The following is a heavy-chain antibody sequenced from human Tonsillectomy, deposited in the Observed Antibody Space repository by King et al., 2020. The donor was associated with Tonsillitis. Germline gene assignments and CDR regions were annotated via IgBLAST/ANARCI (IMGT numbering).Heavy chain of an antibody. Sequence: HVQLVESGGGVVQPGRSLRLSCAASGFTFSSYAMHWVRQAPGKGLEWVAIISYDGSNKYYADSVKGRFTISRDNSKNTVYLQMNSLRREDTAVYYCAKEEVGFDYWGQGTLVTVSS. CDR1: GFTFSSYA. V-gene: IGHV3-30*18. J-gene: IGHJ4*02. CDR2: ISYDGSNK. CDR3: AKEEVGFDY.